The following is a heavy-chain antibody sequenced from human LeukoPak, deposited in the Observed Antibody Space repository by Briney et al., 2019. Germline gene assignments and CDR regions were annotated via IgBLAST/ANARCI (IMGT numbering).Heavy chain of an antibody. V-gene: IGHV4-39*07. Sequence: SETLSLTCTVSGVSISSSSYYWGWIRQPPGKGLEWIGSIYYSGSTNYNPSLKSRVTISVDTSKNQFSLKLSSVTAADTAVYYCARGIGYGGNSADAFDIWGQGTMVTVSS. CDR1: GVSISSSSYY. CDR3: ARGIGYGGNSADAFDI. J-gene: IGHJ3*02. CDR2: IYYSGST. D-gene: IGHD4-23*01.